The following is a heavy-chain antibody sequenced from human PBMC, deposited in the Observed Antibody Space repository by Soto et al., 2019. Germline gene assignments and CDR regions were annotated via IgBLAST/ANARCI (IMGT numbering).Heavy chain of an antibody. J-gene: IGHJ6*01. CDR2: ISSSSSTI. Sequence: PGGALRLSCAASGFTFSSYSMNWVRPAPGEGLEGVSFISSSSSTIYYADSVKGRFTISRDNAKNSLYLQMNSLRDEDTAVYYCARDQSIRYFDWLTTLGYYYGMDVWGQGTTVTVSS. CDR1: GFTFSSYS. D-gene: IGHD3-9*01. V-gene: IGHV3-48*02. CDR3: ARDQSIRYFDWLTTLGYYYGMDV.